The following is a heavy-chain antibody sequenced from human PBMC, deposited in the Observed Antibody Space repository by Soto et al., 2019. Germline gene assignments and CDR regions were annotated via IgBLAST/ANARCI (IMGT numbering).Heavy chain of an antibody. J-gene: IGHJ4*02. CDR1: GFTFRSYW. V-gene: IGHV3-7*05. Sequence: DVQLVESGGGVVQPGGSLRLSCAASGFTFRSYWMTWVRQAPGKGLVWVANIKHAGGETSYVDSVKGRFTISRDNAKNSLFLHMSSLRAEDTAVYYCLRPSYGDFPQGGDYWGQGTLVTVSS. D-gene: IGHD4-17*01. CDR2: IKHAGGET. CDR3: LRPSYGDFPQGGDY.